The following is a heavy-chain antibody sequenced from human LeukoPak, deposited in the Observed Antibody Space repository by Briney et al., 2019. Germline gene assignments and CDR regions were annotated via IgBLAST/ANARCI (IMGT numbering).Heavy chain of an antibody. CDR2: IHHTGNT. CDR1: GDCFSSTHW. Sequence: SETLSLTCAVSGDCFSSTHWWSLVRQPPGKGLEWIGEIHHTGNTNYNPSLKSRVTMAVDRSKNQFSLKVSSVTAADTAVYYCAREGSNTSTMYWFDPWGQGSLVTVSS. CDR3: AREGSNTSTMYWFDP. D-gene: IGHD2-15*01. V-gene: IGHV4-4*02. J-gene: IGHJ5*02.